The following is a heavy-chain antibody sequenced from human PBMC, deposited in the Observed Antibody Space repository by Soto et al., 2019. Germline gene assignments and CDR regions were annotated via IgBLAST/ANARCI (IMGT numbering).Heavy chain of an antibody. CDR3: SRGIKGGLDA. V-gene: IGHV3-30-3*01. J-gene: IGHJ5*02. CDR1: GFTFSSYA. D-gene: IGHD2-21*01. CDR2: ISYDGSNK. Sequence: GGSLRLSCAASGFTFSSYAMHWVRQAPGKGLEWVAVISYDGSNKYYADAVKGRFTISRDNSKNTLYLQMNSLRAEDTAVYYCSRGIKGGLDAWGPGTLVTVSS.